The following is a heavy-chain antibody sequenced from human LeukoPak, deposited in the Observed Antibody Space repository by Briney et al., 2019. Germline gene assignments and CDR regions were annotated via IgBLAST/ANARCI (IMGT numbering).Heavy chain of an antibody. CDR2: IYYSGST. CDR1: GGSISSYY. Sequence: SETLSLTCTVSGGSISSYYWGWIRQPPGKGLEWIGYIYYSGSTNYNPSLKSRVTISVDTSKNQFSLKLSSVTAADTVVYYCARHGTSGTNLNWFDPWGQGTLVTVSS. J-gene: IGHJ5*02. CDR3: ARHGTSGTNLNWFDP. V-gene: IGHV4-59*01. D-gene: IGHD1-1*01.